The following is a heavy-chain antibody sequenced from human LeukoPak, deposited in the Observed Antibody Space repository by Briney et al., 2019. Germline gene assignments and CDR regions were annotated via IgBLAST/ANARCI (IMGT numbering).Heavy chain of an antibody. V-gene: IGHV4-4*02. Sequence: SETLSLTCGVSGGSVINTNWWTWVRQPPGKGLGWIGEVHLDGRTNYNPSLESRLTMSVDVSENQVSLKLTSVTAADTAVYYCAREGGFYRPLDYSGQGTLVTVSS. CDR1: GGSVINTNW. CDR2: VHLDGRT. CDR3: AREGGFYRPLDY. D-gene: IGHD3-3*01. J-gene: IGHJ4*02.